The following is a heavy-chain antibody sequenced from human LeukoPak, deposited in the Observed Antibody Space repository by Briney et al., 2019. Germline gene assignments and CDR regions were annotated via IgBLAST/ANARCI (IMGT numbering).Heavy chain of an antibody. CDR1: GFTFSSYW. CDR3: ARPTDSYGNDY. Sequence: GGSPRLSCAASGFTFSSYWMSWVRQAPGKGLEWVANIKQDGSEKYYVDSVKGRFTISRDNAKNALYLQMNSLRAEDTAVYYCARPTDSYGNDYWGQGTLVTVSS. V-gene: IGHV3-7*01. J-gene: IGHJ4*02. CDR2: IKQDGSEK. D-gene: IGHD5-18*01.